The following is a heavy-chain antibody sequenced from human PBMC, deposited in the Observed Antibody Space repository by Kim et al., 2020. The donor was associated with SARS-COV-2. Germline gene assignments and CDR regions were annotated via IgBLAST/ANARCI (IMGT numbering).Heavy chain of an antibody. D-gene: IGHD6-6*01. J-gene: IGHJ4*02. CDR3: AKATVWGIAARPRRSGLDY. Sequence: RFTIARDNSKNTLYLQMNSLRAEDTAVYYCAKATVWGIAARPRRSGLDYWGQGTLVTVSS. V-gene: IGHV3-23*01.